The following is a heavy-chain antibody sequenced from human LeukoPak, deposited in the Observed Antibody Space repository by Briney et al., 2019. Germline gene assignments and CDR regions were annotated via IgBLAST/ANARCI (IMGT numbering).Heavy chain of an antibody. J-gene: IGHJ4*02. CDR1: GYTFTSYG. CDR3: ARVYCTNGVCSLFDY. Sequence: RASVKVSCKASGYTFTSYGISWVRQAPGQGLEWMGWISAYNGNTNYAQKLQGRVTMTTDTSTSTAYMELRSLRSDDTAVYYCARVYCTNGVCSLFDYWGQGTLVTVSS. V-gene: IGHV1-18*01. CDR2: ISAYNGNT. D-gene: IGHD2-8*01.